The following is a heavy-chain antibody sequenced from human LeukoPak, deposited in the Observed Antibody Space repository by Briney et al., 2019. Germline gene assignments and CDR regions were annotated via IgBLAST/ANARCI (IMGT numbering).Heavy chain of an antibody. CDR3: ARDVITAGYYMDV. J-gene: IGHJ6*03. Sequence: SETLSLTCTVSGGSITSHYYSWIRQPPGKGLEWIGYMYYSGITNHNPSLKTRVTLSVDTSKNQFSLKLSSVTAADTAVYYCARDVITAGYYMDVWGKGTTVTVSS. CDR1: GGSITSHY. D-gene: IGHD3-16*02. V-gene: IGHV4-59*11. CDR2: MYYSGIT.